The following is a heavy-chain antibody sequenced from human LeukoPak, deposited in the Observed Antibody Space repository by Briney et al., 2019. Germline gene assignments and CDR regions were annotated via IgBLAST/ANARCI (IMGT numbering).Heavy chain of an antibody. CDR3: ARDTISDY. CDR1: GFTLDDYS. D-gene: IGHD3-3*01. J-gene: IGHJ4*02. Sequence: GGSLSLSWAASGFTLDDYSMHWVRQAPGKGLEWVSDIRWNRDNISYADSVKDRFTISRHNAKNSLYLQMNSLRAEDAAVYYCARDTISDYWGQGTLVTVSS. CDR2: IRWNRDNI. V-gene: IGHV3-9*01.